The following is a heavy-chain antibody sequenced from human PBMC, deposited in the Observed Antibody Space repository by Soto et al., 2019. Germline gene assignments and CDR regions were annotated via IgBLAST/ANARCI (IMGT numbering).Heavy chain of an antibody. V-gene: IGHV2-26*01. CDR2: IFSSDEK. J-gene: IGHJ6*02. CDR3: ARISGGSPYYYAMDV. Sequence: QVTLKESGPVLVKPTETLTLTCTVSGFSLTNNKMGVSWIRQXPGKALEWLANIFSSDEKSYSTSLKSRVTXXXXXTKXXXXXXXXXXDPVDTATYYCARISGGSPYYYAMDVWGQGTTVTVSS. D-gene: IGHD3-10*01. CDR1: GFSLTNNKMG.